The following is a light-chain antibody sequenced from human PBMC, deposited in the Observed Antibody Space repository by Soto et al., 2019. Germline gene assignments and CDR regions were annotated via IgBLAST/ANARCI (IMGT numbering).Light chain of an antibody. CDR3: MQVLQTPRT. V-gene: IGKV2-30*02. J-gene: IGKJ1*01. Sequence: DVVMTQSPLSLPVTLGQPSSISCRSNQSLVHSDGIAYFSWFQQRPGRSPRRLIYKVSNRDSGVPARFSGSGSGTDFTLKISRVEAEDVGVYYCMQVLQTPRTFGQGTKVDI. CDR2: KVS. CDR1: QSLVHSDGIAY.